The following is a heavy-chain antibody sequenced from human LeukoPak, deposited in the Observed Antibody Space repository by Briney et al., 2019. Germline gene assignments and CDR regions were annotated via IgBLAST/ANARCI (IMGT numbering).Heavy chain of an antibody. J-gene: IGHJ4*02. V-gene: IGHV4-31*03. D-gene: IGHD3-16*01. Sequence: SETLSLTCTVSGGSISSGGYYWSWIRQHPGKGLEWIGYIYHSGSTYYNPSLKSRVTISVDTSKNQFSLKLSSVTAADTAVYYCARFPLRVEEFDYWGQGTLVTVSS. CDR3: ARFPLRVEEFDY. CDR2: IYHSGST. CDR1: GGSISSGGYY.